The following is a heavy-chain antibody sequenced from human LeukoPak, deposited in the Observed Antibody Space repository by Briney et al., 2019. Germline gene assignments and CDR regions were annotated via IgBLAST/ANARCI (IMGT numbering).Heavy chain of an antibody. Sequence: GGSLRFSCAASGFTFSSSWMHWVRQAPGKGLVWVSRINSDGSSTTYADSVKGRFTISRDNVKNTLYLQMNSLRAEDTAVYYCARAPNYYDSKAAGYYMDVWGKGTTVTVSS. CDR2: INSDGSST. J-gene: IGHJ6*03. D-gene: IGHD3-22*01. CDR1: GFTFSSSW. V-gene: IGHV3-74*01. CDR3: ARAPNYYDSKAAGYYMDV.